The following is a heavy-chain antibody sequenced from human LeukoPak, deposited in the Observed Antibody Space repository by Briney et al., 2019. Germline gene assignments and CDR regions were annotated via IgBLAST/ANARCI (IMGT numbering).Heavy chain of an antibody. CDR3: ARGRHWGAGADY. J-gene: IGHJ4*02. Sequence: SETLSLTCTVSGASISRSNWWSWVRQSPGKGPEWIGEISHSGGTDYNPSLKSRVTISVDTSRNQFSLKVSSVTAADTAVYYCARGRHWGAGADYWGQGTLVTVSS. D-gene: IGHD7-27*01. V-gene: IGHV4-4*02. CDR2: ISHSGGT. CDR1: GASISRSNW.